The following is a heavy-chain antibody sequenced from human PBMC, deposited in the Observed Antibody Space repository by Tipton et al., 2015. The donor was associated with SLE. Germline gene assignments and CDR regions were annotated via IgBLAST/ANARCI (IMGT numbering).Heavy chain of an antibody. V-gene: IGHV4-4*07. CDR2: IYTGGNT. D-gene: IGHD2-2*01. CDR3: VVCSPPSCSYFDY. Sequence: TLSLTCTVSGGSISSNYWSWIRQPPGKGLEWVGRIYTGGNTKYNPSLESRVTLSVDASKDQFSLRLTSVTAADTAVYYCVVCSPPSCSYFDYWGQGRLVTVSS. J-gene: IGHJ4*02. CDR1: GGSISSNY.